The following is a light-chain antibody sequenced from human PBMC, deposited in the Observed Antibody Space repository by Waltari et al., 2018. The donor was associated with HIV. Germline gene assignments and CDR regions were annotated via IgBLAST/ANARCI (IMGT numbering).Light chain of an antibody. Sequence: QSALTQPPSASGSLGPSVTPSCPRTSRGVGGHAYVSWYQHHPDKAPKLIIYEVNKRPSGVPDRFSGSKSDNTASLTVAGLQDDDEAHYYCASYGDTNRVLFGGGTRVTVL. CDR3: ASYGDTNRVL. J-gene: IGLJ6*01. CDR1: SRGVGGHAY. CDR2: EVN. V-gene: IGLV2-8*01.